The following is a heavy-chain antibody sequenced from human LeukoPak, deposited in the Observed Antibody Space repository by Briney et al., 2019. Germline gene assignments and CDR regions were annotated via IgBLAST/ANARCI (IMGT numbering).Heavy chain of an antibody. Sequence: PGGSLRLSCAASGFTFSSYSMNWVRQARGKGLEWVSSISSSSSYIYYADSVKGRFTISRDNAKNSLYLQMNSLRAEDTAVYYCAREGTYGDYYYDYWGQGTLVTVSS. CDR1: GFTFSSYS. CDR2: ISSSSSYI. V-gene: IGHV3-21*01. J-gene: IGHJ4*02. CDR3: AREGTYGDYYYDY. D-gene: IGHD4-17*01.